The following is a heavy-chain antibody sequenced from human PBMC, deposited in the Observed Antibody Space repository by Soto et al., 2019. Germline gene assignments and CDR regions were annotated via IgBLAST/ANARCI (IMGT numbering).Heavy chain of an antibody. V-gene: IGHV4-39*07. CDR1: GGSISSSSYY. Sequence: SETLSLTCTVSGGSISSSSYYWGWIRQPPGKGLEWIGSIYYSGSTYYNPSLKSRVTISVDTSKNQFSLKLSSVTAADTAVYYCARDSKNFWSGYPETLSGMDVWGQGTTVTVSS. CDR2: IYYSGST. CDR3: ARDSKNFWSGYPETLSGMDV. D-gene: IGHD3-3*01. J-gene: IGHJ6*02.